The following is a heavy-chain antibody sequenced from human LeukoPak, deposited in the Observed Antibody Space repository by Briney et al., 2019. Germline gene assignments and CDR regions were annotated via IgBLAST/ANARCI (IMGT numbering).Heavy chain of an antibody. CDR1: GGSISNYY. Sequence: PSETLSLTCTVSGGSISNYYWSWIRQPPGKGLEWIGYIYQSGSTDYNPSLKSRVTISVDTSRNQFSLKLYSVTAADTAVYYCARGGPRRGVPEYYGMDVWGQGTTVTVSS. CDR3: ARGGPRRGVPEYYGMDV. J-gene: IGHJ6*02. CDR2: IYQSGST. V-gene: IGHV4-59*01. D-gene: IGHD3-10*01.